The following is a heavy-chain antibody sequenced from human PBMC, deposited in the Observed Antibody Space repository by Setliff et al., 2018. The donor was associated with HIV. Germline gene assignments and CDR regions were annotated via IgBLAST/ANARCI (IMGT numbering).Heavy chain of an antibody. CDR3: ARGEKRFLEWLPLDYYYYYYMDV. D-gene: IGHD3-3*01. V-gene: IGHV1-69*13. J-gene: IGHJ6*03. CDR2: IIPIFGTA. CDR1: GGTFSGYA. Sequence: SVKVSCKASGGTFSGYAISWVRQAPGQGLELMGGIIPIFGTANYAQKFQGRVTITADESTSTAYMELSSLRSEDTAVYYCARGEKRFLEWLPLDYYYYYYMDVWGKGVTVTVSS.